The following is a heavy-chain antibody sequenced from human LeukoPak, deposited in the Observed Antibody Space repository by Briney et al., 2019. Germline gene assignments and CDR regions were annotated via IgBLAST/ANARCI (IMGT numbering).Heavy chain of an antibody. Sequence: SQTLSLTCAVSGGSICSGGYSWSWIRQPPGKGLEWIGYIYHSGSTYYNPSLKSRVTISVDRSKNQFSLKLSSVTAADTAVYYCARVYGSGRRSGGNWFDPWGQGTLVTVSS. CDR1: GGSICSGGYS. V-gene: IGHV4-30-2*01. J-gene: IGHJ5*02. D-gene: IGHD3-10*01. CDR2: IYHSGST. CDR3: ARVYGSGRRSGGNWFDP.